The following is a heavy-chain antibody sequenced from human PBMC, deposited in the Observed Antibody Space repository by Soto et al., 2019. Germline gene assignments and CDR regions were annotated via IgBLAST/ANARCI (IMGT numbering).Heavy chain of an antibody. CDR2: IWYDGSNK. J-gene: IGHJ4*02. CDR1: GFTFSSYG. CDR3: ARDYDFWSGYRFADYFDY. V-gene: IGHV3-33*01. Sequence: QVQLVESGGGVVQPGRSLRLSCAASGFTFSSYGMHWVCQAPGKGLEWVAVIWYDGSNKYYADSVKGRFTISRDNSKNTLYLQMNSLRAEDTAVYYCARDYDFWSGYRFADYFDYWGQGTLVTVSS. D-gene: IGHD3-3*01.